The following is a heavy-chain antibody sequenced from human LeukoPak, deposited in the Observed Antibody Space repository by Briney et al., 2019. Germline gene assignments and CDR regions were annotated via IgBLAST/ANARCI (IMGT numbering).Heavy chain of an antibody. CDR3: AHSRTNNWYGAPFDY. Sequence: SGPTLVKPTQTLTLTCTFSGFSLSTSGVGVGWIRQPPGKALEWPALIYWDDDKRYSPSLKSRLTITKDTSKNQVVLTMTNMDPVDTATYYCAHSRTNNWYGAPFDYWGQGTLVTVSS. V-gene: IGHV2-5*02. D-gene: IGHD1-1*01. CDR1: GFSLSTSGVG. J-gene: IGHJ4*02. CDR2: IYWDDDK.